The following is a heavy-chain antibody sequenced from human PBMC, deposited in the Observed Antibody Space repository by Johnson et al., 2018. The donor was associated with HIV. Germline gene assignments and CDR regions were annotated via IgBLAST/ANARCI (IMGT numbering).Heavy chain of an antibody. CDR3: ARERRSTNTWYVRDAFDI. J-gene: IGHJ3*02. V-gene: IGHV3-20*04. CDR1: GFSFDDYG. Sequence: EMQLVESGGGLIQPGGSLRLSCEASGFSFDDYGMAWVRQFPGKGLEWISGINWNGGSTSYSDSVKGRFTISRDNAKISLYLQMNSLRAEDTALYYCARERRSTNTWYVRDAFDIWGQGTMVTVSS. D-gene: IGHD2-2*01. CDR2: INWNGGST.